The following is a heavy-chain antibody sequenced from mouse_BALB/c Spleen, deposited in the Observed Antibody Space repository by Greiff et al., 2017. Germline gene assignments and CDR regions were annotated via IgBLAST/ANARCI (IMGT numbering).Heavy chain of an antibody. CDR1: GFAFTNYL. Sequence: QVQLKQSGAELVRPGTSVKVSCKASGFAFTNYLIEWVKQRPGQGLEWIGVINPGSGGTNYNEKFKGKATLTADKSSSTAYMQLSSLTSDDSAVYFCARAGGNYGLDYWGQGTTLTVSS. D-gene: IGHD2-1*01. V-gene: IGHV1-54*01. CDR2: INPGSGGT. CDR3: ARAGGNYGLDY. J-gene: IGHJ2*01.